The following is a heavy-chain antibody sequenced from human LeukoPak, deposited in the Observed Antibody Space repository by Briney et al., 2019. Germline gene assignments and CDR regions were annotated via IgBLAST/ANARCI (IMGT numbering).Heavy chain of an antibody. CDR3: ARAPIYYDSSGYYYDY. V-gene: IGHV1-2*02. Sequence: ASVKVSCKASGYTFTGYYMHWVRQAPGQGLEWMGWINPNSGGTNYAQKLQGRVTMATDTSTSTAYMELRSLRSDDTAVYYCARAPIYYDSSGYYYDYWGQGTLVTVSS. CDR1: GYTFTGYY. J-gene: IGHJ4*02. D-gene: IGHD3-22*01. CDR2: INPNSGGT.